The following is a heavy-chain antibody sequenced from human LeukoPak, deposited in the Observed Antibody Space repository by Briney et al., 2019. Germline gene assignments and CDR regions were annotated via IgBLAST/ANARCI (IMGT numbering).Heavy chain of an antibody. D-gene: IGHD6-19*01. J-gene: IGHJ4*02. Sequence: GGSLRLSCVAFRFTFSSYAMSWVRQAPGKGLEWVSSISGSGGSTYYADSVKGRFTISRDNSKNTLYLQMNSLRAGDTAIYYCAKKGYSTGWYTDYWGQGTLVTVSS. CDR2: ISGSGGST. V-gene: IGHV3-23*01. CDR3: AKKGYSTGWYTDY. CDR1: RFTFSSYA.